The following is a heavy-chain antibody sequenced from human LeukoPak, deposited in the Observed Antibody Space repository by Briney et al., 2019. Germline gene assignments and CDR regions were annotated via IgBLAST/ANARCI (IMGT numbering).Heavy chain of an antibody. J-gene: IGHJ4*02. CDR1: GFTFSTYA. CDR2: MSFDGSNE. V-gene: IGHV3-30-3*01. Sequence: GGSLRLSCAASGFTFSTYAIHWVRQAPGKGLECVAVMSFDGSNEYYADSVKGRFTISRDNSKNTLYLQMSSLRAEDTAVYYCARDVDYWGQGTLVTVSS. CDR3: ARDVDY.